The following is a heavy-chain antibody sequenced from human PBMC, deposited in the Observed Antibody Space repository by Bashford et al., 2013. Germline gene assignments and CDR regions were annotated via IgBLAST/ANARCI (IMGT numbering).Heavy chain of an antibody. V-gene: IGHV1-18*01. D-gene: IGHD3-22*01. CDR2: ISAYNGNT. Sequence: VASVKVSCKASGYTFTSYGISWVRQAPGQGLEWMGWISAYNGNTNYGEKFQGRLTMTTDTSTSTAYMELRNLRSDDTAVYYCAIYYYHRSGLDYWGQGTLVTVSS. CDR1: GYTFTSYG. J-gene: IGHJ4*02. CDR3: AIYYYHRSGLDY.